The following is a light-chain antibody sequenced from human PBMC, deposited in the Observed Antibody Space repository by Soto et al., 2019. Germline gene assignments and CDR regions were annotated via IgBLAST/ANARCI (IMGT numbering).Light chain of an antibody. Sequence: QAVLTQPASVSGSPGQSITISCTGNSSDDGSYNLVSWYQHHPGKAPKLIIYEVSKRPSGVSNRFSGSKSGNTASLTISGLQAEDEADYYCCSYAGSSTLVFGTGTKVTVL. J-gene: IGLJ1*01. CDR1: SSDDGSYNL. CDR2: EVS. CDR3: CSYAGSSTLV. V-gene: IGLV2-23*02.